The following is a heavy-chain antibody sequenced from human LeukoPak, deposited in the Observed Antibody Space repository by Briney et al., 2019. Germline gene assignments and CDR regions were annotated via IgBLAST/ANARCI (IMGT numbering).Heavy chain of an antibody. D-gene: IGHD3-3*01. CDR3: ARGLGLLTIFGV. V-gene: IGHV4-59*08. J-gene: IGHJ4*02. Sequence: SETLSLTCTVSGGSISSYYWSWIRQPPGKGLEWIGYIYYSGSTNYNPSLKSRVTISVDTSKNQFSLKLSSVTAADTAVYYCARGLGLLTIFGVWGQGTLVTVSS. CDR1: GGSISSYY. CDR2: IYYSGST.